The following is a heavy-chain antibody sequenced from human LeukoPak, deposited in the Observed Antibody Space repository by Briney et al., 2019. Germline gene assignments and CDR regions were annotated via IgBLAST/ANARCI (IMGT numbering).Heavy chain of an antibody. CDR2: IYYSGST. V-gene: IGHV4-30-4*01. D-gene: IGHD4-23*01. J-gene: IGHJ4*02. CDR3: ARAVTVGYDYDY. Sequence: SQTLSLTCTVSGGSIRSDDYYWSWIRQPPGKGLEWIAYIYYSGSTYYSPSLKSRVTISVDTSKNQFSLKLSSVTAADTAVYYCARAVTVGYDYDYWGQGTLVTVSS. CDR1: GGSIRSDDYY.